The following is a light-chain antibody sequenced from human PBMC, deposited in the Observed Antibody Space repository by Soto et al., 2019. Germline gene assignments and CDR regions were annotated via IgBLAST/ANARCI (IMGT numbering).Light chain of an antibody. CDR2: GAS. CDR3: QQFINWPIT. Sequence: EIVMTQSPATLSVSPGERATLSCRASQSVNSNLAWYQQKPGQAPRLLIYGASTRATGIPARFSGSGSGTEFTLTISSLQSEDFAVYPCQQFINWPITFGQGTRLEIK. V-gene: IGKV3-15*01. J-gene: IGKJ5*01. CDR1: QSVNSN.